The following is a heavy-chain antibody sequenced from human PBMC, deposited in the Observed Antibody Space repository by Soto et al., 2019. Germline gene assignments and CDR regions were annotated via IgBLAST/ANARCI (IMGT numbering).Heavy chain of an antibody. D-gene: IGHD3-22*01. Sequence: PGGSLRLSCAASGFTFSSYGMHWVRQAPGKGLEWVAVIWYDGSNKYYADSVKGRFTISRDNSKNTLYLQMNSLRAEDTAVYYCARGNHYYDSSGYPYYFDYWGQGTLVTSPQ. V-gene: IGHV3-33*01. CDR2: IWYDGSNK. CDR3: ARGNHYYDSSGYPYYFDY. CDR1: GFTFSSYG. J-gene: IGHJ4*02.